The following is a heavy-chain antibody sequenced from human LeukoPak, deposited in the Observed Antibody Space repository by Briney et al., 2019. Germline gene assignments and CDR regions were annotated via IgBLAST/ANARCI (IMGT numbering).Heavy chain of an antibody. CDR2: IYTGGIT. D-gene: IGHD6-13*01. Sequence: PGGSLRLSCAASGLTVSSNHMAWVRQAPGKGLEWVSVIYTGGITYYADSVQGRFTISRDNSKNTLYLQMNSLRFEDTALYYCARDHAAAGGGLDYWGQGTQVIVSS. CDR3: ARDHAAAGGGLDY. J-gene: IGHJ4*02. V-gene: IGHV3-53*01. CDR1: GLTVSSNH.